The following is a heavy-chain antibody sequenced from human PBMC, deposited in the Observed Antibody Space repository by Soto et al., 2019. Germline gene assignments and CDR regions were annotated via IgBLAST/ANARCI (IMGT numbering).Heavy chain of an antibody. Sequence: QVQLQQWGAGLLKPSGTLSLTCAVYGGSFSGYYWSWIRQPPGKGLEWIGEINHSGVTNYKPSLMRRVPISVDTSKNQFSLQLPSVTAADTALYYCARFSGSYYYAMDVWGQGSTVTVSS. CDR3: ARFSGSYYYAMDV. J-gene: IGHJ6*02. CDR1: GGSFSGYY. CDR2: INHSGVT. V-gene: IGHV4-34*01. D-gene: IGHD6-19*01.